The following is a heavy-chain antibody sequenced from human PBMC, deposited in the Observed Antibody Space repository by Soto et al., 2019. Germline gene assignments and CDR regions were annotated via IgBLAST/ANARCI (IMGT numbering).Heavy chain of an antibody. CDR1: GYNFASHW. CDR2: IYPSDSDT. CDR3: ARHAYCSSTSCYWGNWFDP. V-gene: IGHV5-51*01. Sequence: GESLKISCKGSGYNFASHWIGWVRQMPGKGLEWMGIIYPSDSDTRYSPSFQGQVTISADKSISTAYLQWSSLKASDTAMYYCARHAYCSSTSCYWGNWFDPWGQGTLVTVSS. J-gene: IGHJ5*02. D-gene: IGHD2-2*01.